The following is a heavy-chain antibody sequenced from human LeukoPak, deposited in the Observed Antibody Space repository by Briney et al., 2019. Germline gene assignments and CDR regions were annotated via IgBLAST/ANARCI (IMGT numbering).Heavy chain of an antibody. CDR2: ISSSSTYK. CDR1: GFTFSIYT. J-gene: IGHJ4*02. Sequence: PGGSLRLSCAASGFTFSIYTMNWVRQAPGKGLEWVSSISSSSTYKLYADSVKGRFTISRDNAKNSLYLQMNSLRAEDTAVYYCARDCHDFWSGYFCYWGQGTLVTVSS. V-gene: IGHV3-21*01. D-gene: IGHD3-3*01. CDR3: ARDCHDFWSGYFCY.